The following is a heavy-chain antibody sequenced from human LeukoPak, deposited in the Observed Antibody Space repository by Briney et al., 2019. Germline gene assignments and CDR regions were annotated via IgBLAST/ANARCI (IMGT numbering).Heavy chain of an antibody. CDR1: GGSISSSSYY. V-gene: IGHV4-39*01. D-gene: IGHD2-15*01. Sequence: PSETLSLTCTVSGGSISSSSYYWGWIRQPPGKGLEWIGSIYYSGSTYYNPSLKSRVTISVDTSKNQFSLKLSSVTAADTAVYYCASRWWSGSLAGDWGQGTLVTVSS. CDR3: ASRWWSGSLAGD. J-gene: IGHJ4*02. CDR2: IYYSGST.